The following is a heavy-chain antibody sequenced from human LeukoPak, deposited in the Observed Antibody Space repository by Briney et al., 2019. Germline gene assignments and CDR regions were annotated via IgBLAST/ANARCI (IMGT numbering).Heavy chain of an antibody. Sequence: SETLSLTCTIFGDSISTYYWSWIRQSPGKGLEWVGSIDNSGSTNHNPSLKSRVTISVDTSKDQFSLRVTSMTAADTAVYYCARHRWVTTGWYFDLWGRGTLVSVSS. CDR3: ARHRWVTTGWYFDL. D-gene: IGHD4-17*01. CDR2: IDNSGST. V-gene: IGHV4-59*08. J-gene: IGHJ2*01. CDR1: GDSISTYY.